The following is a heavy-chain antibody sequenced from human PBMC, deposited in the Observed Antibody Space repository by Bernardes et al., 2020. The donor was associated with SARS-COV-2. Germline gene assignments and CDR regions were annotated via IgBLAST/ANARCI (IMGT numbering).Heavy chain of an antibody. CDR3: AKGQGRQQRMDC. CDR2: IIGSGGSP. Sequence: GHSLRLSCAASGFTFRNYALSWVRQAPGQGLEWVSGIIGSGGSPFYADSVKGRFTISRDNSKNTLYLQMNSLRAEDTAVYFCAKGQGRQQRMDCWGQGTLVTVSS. J-gene: IGHJ4*02. CDR1: GFTFRNYA. D-gene: IGHD6-13*01. V-gene: IGHV3-23*01.